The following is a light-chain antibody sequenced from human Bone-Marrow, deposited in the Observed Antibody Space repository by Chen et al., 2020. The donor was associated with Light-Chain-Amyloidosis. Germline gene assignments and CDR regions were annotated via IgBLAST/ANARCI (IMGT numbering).Light chain of an antibody. CDR3: SSYTSSSTWV. CDR1: SSDVGGYNY. V-gene: IGLV2-14*01. J-gene: IGLJ3*02. CDR2: DVS. Sequence: QSALTQPASVSGSPGQSITISCTGTSSDVGGYNYVSWYQPHPGKAPQLMIYDVSNRPSGVSNRFSGSKAGNTASLTISGLQAEDEADYYCSSYTSSSTWVFGGGTKLTVL.